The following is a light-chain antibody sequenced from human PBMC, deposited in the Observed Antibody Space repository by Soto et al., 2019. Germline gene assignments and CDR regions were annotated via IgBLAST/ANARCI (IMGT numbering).Light chain of an antibody. CDR1: QDISNY. J-gene: IGKJ5*01. Sequence: DIQITESPSSLSASAVYRFTITCQASQDISNYLNWYQQKPGKAPKLLIYDASNLETGVPSRFSGSGSETHFTLTINSLQPEDIATYYCQQYDNYDITFGQGTRLEI. CDR2: DAS. CDR3: QQYDNYDIT. V-gene: IGKV1-33*01.